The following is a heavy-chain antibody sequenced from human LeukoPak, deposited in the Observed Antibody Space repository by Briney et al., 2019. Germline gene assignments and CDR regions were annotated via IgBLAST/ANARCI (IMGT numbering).Heavy chain of an antibody. V-gene: IGHV3-21*01. J-gene: IGHJ6*03. CDR2: ISSSSSYI. CDR1: GFTFSGYS. CDR3: ARGVTFYYYMDV. Sequence: PGGSLRLSCAASGFTFSGYSMNWVRQAPGKGLEWVSSISSSSSYIYYADSVKGRFTISRDNAKNSLYLQMNSLRAEDTAVYYCARGVTFYYYMDVWGKGTTVTVSS. D-gene: IGHD3-16*01.